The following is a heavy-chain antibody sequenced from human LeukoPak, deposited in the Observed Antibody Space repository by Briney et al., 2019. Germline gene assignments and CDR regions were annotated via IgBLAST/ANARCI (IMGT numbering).Heavy chain of an antibody. CDR3: ARDIGGSFADY. CDR1: GYTFSSYD. CDR2: ISGYNGNT. Sequence: ASVKVSCKASGYTFSSYDISWVRQAPGEGLEWMGWISGYNGNTNFAQKLQGRVTMTTDTSTSTAYMELRSLRSDDTAMYYCARDIGGSFADYWGQGTLVTVSS. D-gene: IGHD1-26*01. V-gene: IGHV1-18*01. J-gene: IGHJ4*02.